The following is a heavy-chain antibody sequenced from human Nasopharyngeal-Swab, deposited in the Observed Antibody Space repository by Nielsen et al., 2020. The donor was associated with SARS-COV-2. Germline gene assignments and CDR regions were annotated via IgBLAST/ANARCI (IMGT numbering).Heavy chain of an antibody. CDR3: ARGSTTHFGYYYMDV. D-gene: IGHD3-3*01. CDR2: ISSSSTTI. V-gene: IGHV3-48*04. J-gene: IGHJ6*03. Sequence: GESLKISCAASGFTFRDYSMNWVRQAPGKGLEWVSYISSSSTTIYYADSVKGRFTISRDNAKNSLYLQMNSLRAEDTAVYYCARGSTTHFGYYYMDVWGKGTTVTVSS. CDR1: GFTFRDYS.